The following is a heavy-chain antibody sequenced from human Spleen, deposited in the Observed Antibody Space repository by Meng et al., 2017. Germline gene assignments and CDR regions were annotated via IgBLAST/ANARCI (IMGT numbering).Heavy chain of an antibody. D-gene: IGHD6-6*01. CDR3: AKVHSNSPYFDY. Sequence: QVQLQQWGAGLLKPSETLSLPCAVYGGSFRGYYWNWIRQPPGKGLEWIGEINHSGGTNYNPSLKSRVTISVDKSKNQFSLKLSSVTAADTAVYYCAKVHSNSPYFDYWGQGTLVTVSS. CDR1: GGSFRGYY. V-gene: IGHV4-34*01. J-gene: IGHJ4*02. CDR2: INHSGGT.